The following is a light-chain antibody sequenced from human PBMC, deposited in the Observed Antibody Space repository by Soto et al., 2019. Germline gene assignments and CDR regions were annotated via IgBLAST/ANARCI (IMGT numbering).Light chain of an antibody. V-gene: IGLV2-14*01. CDR2: DVT. CDR3: SSYTSSTTLGV. J-gene: IGLJ1*01. CDR1: GSDVGGHNH. Sequence: QSVLTQPASVSGSPGQSITISCTGTGSDVGGHNHVSWYQQHPGKAPKLLIYDVTNRPSGVSNRFSGSKSGNTASLTISGLQAEDEADYYCSSYTSSTTLGVFGTGTKVTVL.